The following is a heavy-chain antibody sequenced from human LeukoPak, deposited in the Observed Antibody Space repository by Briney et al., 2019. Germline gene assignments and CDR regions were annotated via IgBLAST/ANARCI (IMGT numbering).Heavy chain of an antibody. CDR1: GFTFSSYS. CDR2: ISRNSNYI. J-gene: IGHJ4*02. D-gene: IGHD6-13*01. CDR3: ARDPHSNSWVDY. V-gene: IGHV3-21*01. Sequence: GGSLRLSYAASGFTFSSYSMNWVRQAPGKGLEWVSSISRNSNYIYYADSVKGRFTISRDNAKNSLYLQMNSLRAEDTAVYYCARDPHSNSWVDYWGQGTLVTVSS.